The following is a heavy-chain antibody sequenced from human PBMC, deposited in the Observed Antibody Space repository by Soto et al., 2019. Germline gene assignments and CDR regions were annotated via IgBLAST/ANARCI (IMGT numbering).Heavy chain of an antibody. Sequence: PSETLSLTCFVSGYFIGAGGYYWSWIRHHPGKGLEWIGRFYSSGSIIYNPSLRSRVSISGDMSTNQFSMSLTSVTAADTARYYCARMYSSGSGWFHPWGQGTLVTVSS. D-gene: IGHD6-19*01. CDR2: FYSSGSI. V-gene: IGHV4-31*02. CDR3: ARMYSSGSGWFHP. J-gene: IGHJ5*02. CDR1: GYFIGAGGYY.